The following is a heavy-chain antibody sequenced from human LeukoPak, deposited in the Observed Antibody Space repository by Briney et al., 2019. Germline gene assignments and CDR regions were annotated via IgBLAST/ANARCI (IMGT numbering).Heavy chain of an antibody. D-gene: IGHD3-22*01. V-gene: IGHV1-2*02. J-gene: IGHJ4*02. CDR2: INPNSGGT. CDR3: ARDDYYDSSGYYPNFDY. Sequence: ASVKVSCKASGYTFTGYYMHWVRQAPGQGLEWMGWINPNSGGTNYAQKFQGRATMTRNTSISTAYMELSRLRSDDTAVYYCARDDYYDSSGYYPNFDYWGQGTLVTVSS. CDR1: GYTFTGYY.